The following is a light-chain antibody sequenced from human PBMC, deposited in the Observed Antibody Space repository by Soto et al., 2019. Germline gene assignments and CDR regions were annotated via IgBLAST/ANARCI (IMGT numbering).Light chain of an antibody. J-gene: IGKJ1*01. Sequence: EIVLTQSPATLSLSPGERATLSCRASQSVSSYLAWYQQKPGQAPGLLIYDTSNRATGIPARFSGSGSGTDFTLTISSLEPEDFAVYYCQQYGSSQWTFGQGTKV. V-gene: IGKV3-11*01. CDR2: DTS. CDR1: QSVSSY. CDR3: QQYGSSQWT.